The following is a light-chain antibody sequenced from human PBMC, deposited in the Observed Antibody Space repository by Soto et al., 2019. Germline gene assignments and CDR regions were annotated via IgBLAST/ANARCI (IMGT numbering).Light chain of an antibody. CDR1: SRDVENYRL. V-gene: IGLV2-23*01. CDR3: SSYTDTNTYV. J-gene: IGLJ1*01. CDR2: EAT. Sequence: QSALAQPASVSGSPGHSITISCTGTSRDVENYRLISWYQHHPGKVPKVVIFEATKRPSGVSTRFSGSKPGNTASLTLSPLQAEDEADYYCSSYTDTNTYVFGSGTKVTVL.